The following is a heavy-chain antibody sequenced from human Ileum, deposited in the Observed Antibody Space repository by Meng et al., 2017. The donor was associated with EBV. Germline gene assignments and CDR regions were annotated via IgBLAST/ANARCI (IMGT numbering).Heavy chain of an antibody. CDR2: IYWDDDK. Sequence: QIPMKGFGPSLGKTTQTLSHPCTISGVSLSTNRVGVGWIRLPPGKALEWLARIYWDDDKRYRPSLQNRLTITKDTSKNQVVFTVTNMDPVDTAKYYCVHRWGGNGWGPFDYWGQGTLVTVSS. J-gene: IGHJ4*02. CDR3: VHRWGGNGWGPFDY. CDR1: GVSLSTNRVG. V-gene: IGHV2-5*02. D-gene: IGHD6-19*01.